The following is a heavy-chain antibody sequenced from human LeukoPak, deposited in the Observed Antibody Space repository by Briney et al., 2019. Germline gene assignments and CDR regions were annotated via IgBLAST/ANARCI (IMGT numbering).Heavy chain of an antibody. CDR2: FDPEDGET. J-gene: IGHJ3*02. D-gene: IGHD3-9*01. CDR1: GYTLTELS. V-gene: IGHV1-24*01. CDR3: ARAPPWDVLRYFDWSQTSDDVFDI. Sequence: GASVKVSCKVSGYTLTELSMHWVRQAPGKGLEWMGGFDPEDGETIYAQKFQGRVTMTEDTSTDTAYMELSSLTSEDTAVYFCARAPPWDVLRYFDWSQTSDDVFDIWGQGTMVTVSS.